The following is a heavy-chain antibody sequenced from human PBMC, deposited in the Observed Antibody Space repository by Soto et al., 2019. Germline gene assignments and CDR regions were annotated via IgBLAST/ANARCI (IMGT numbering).Heavy chain of an antibody. V-gene: IGHV1-3*01. Sequence: ASVKVSCTASGYTFTSYAMHWVRQAPGQRLEWMGWINAGNGNTKYSQKFQGRVTITRDTSASTAYMELSSLRSEDTAVYYCALEAGIPYYYYGMDVWGQGTTVTVSS. CDR3: ALEAGIPYYYYGMDV. CDR2: INAGNGNT. J-gene: IGHJ6*02. D-gene: IGHD6-13*01. CDR1: GYTFTSYA.